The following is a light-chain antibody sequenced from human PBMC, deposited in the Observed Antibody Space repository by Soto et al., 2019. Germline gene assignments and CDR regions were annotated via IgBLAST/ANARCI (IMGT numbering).Light chain of an antibody. CDR2: GNS. V-gene: IGLV1-40*01. CDR3: QSYDSSLSGYV. CDR1: SSNIGAGYD. J-gene: IGLJ1*01. Sequence: QSVLTQPPSVSGAPGQRVTISCTGSSSNIGAGYDVHWYQQLPGTAPKLIIYGNSNRPSGVPDRFSGSKSGTSASLAITGLQAEDEAYYYCQSYDSSLSGYVFGTGTKLTVL.